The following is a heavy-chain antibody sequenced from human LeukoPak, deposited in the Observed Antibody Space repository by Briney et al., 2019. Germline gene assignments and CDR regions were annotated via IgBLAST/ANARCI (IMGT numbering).Heavy chain of an antibody. Sequence: TSETLSLTCAVYGGSFSGYYWSWIRQSPGKGLEWIGEINHSGSTNYNPSLKSRVTISVDTSKNQFSLKLSSVTAADTAVYYCARAPIVVVPAAFDYWGQGTLVTVSS. V-gene: IGHV4-34*01. D-gene: IGHD2-2*01. CDR2: INHSGST. CDR1: GGSFSGYY. J-gene: IGHJ4*02. CDR3: ARAPIVVVPAAFDY.